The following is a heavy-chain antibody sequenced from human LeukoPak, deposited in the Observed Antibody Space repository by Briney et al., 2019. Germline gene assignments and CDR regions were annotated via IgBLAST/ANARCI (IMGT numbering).Heavy chain of an antibody. CDR3: STPIYGSGSYQHDFDY. CDR1: GFKFGDFG. CDR2: IRSKGYGGTT. J-gene: IGHJ4*02. Sequence: GGSLRLSCTASGFKFGDFGMNWVRQAPGKGLEWVGFIRSKGYGGTTEYAASVKGRFTISRDDSKSIAYLQMNSLKTEDTAVYYCSTPIYGSGSYQHDFDYWGQGTLVTVSS. D-gene: IGHD3-10*01. V-gene: IGHV3-49*04.